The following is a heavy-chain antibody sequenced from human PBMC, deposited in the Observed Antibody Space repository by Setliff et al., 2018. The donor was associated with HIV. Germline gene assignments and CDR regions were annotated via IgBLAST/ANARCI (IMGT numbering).Heavy chain of an antibody. CDR3: ARLSDTAMASFDS. D-gene: IGHD5-18*01. CDR1: GGSFSGYY. CDR2: IYKSGST. Sequence: SETLSLTCGVYGGSFSGYYWSWIRQPPGKGLEWIGYIYKSGSTNYSPSLKSRVTISPGTSKNQFSLKLTSVTAAATAVYYCARLSDTAMASFDSWGQGILVTVSS. V-gene: IGHV4-59*08. J-gene: IGHJ4*02.